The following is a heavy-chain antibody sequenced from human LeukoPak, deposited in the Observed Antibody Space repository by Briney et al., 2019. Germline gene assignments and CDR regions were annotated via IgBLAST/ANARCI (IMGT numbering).Heavy chain of an antibody. CDR2: IHHSGST. J-gene: IGHJ4*02. D-gene: IGHD7-27*01. CDR3: TRGHWALDS. V-gene: IGHV4-59*01. CDR1: GASITDYY. Sequence: SETPSLTCTVSGASITDYYWSWIRQPPGKGLEWIGYIHHSGSTDYNPSLKSRVTISLDTSKNQFSLRLSSVTAADTAVYYCTRGHWALDSWCQGTLVTVSS.